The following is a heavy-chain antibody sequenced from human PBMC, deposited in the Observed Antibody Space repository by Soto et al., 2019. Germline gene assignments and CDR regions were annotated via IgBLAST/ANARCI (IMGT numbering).Heavy chain of an antibody. CDR3: ARAPSMITFGGVIAYYFDY. CDR1: GFTFSSYS. D-gene: IGHD3-16*02. CDR2: ISSSSSYI. V-gene: IGHV3-21*01. Sequence: PGGSLRLSCAASGFTFSSYSMNWVRQAPGKGLEWVSSISSSSSYIYYADSVKGRFTISRDNAKNSLYLQMNSLRAEDTAVYYCARAPSMITFGGVIAYYFDYWGQGTLVTVSS. J-gene: IGHJ4*02.